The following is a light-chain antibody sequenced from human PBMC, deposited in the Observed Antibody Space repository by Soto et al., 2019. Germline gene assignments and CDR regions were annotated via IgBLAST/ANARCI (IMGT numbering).Light chain of an antibody. Sequence: QSVLTQPPSASGTPGQRVTISCSGSSSNIGSNTVNWYQQLPGTAPKLLIYSNNQWPSGVPDRFSGSKSDTSASLAISGLQSEDEADYYCAAWDDSLNGRVFGGVTKLTVL. J-gene: IGLJ2*01. CDR1: SSNIGSNT. CDR3: AAWDDSLNGRV. V-gene: IGLV1-44*01. CDR2: SNN.